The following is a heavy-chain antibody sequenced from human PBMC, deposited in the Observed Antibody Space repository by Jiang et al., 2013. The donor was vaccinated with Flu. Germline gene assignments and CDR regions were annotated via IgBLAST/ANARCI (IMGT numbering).Heavy chain of an antibody. V-gene: IGHV4-4*07. CDR2: IYSSGTT. Sequence: SGSGLVKPSETLSLTCTVSGGSISFYYWTWIRQPAGKGLEWVGRIYSSGTTNYNSSLKSRVSMSVDTSKSQFSLKLSSVTAADTAVYYCARGTPLRYSYGLDVWGRGTTVIVSS. J-gene: IGHJ6*02. CDR3: ARGTPLRYSYGLDV. CDR1: GGSISFYY. D-gene: IGHD3-9*01.